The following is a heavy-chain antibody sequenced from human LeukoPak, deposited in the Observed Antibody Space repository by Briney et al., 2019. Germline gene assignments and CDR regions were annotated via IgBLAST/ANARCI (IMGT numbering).Heavy chain of an antibody. CDR3: ARDRKTYYYDGSVLDY. D-gene: IGHD3-22*01. CDR1: GFTFSSYS. Sequence: GGSLRLSCAASGFTFSSYSMNWVRQAPGKGLEWVSYISSSSSTIYYADSVKGRFTISRDNAKNSLYLQMNSLRDEDTAVYYCARDRKTYYYDGSVLDYWGQGTLVTVSS. J-gene: IGHJ4*02. V-gene: IGHV3-48*02. CDR2: ISSSSSTI.